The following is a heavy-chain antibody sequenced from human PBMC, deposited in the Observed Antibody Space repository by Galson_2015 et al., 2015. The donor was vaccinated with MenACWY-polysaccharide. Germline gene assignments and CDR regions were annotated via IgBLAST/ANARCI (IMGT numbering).Heavy chain of an antibody. V-gene: IGHV3-23*01. CDR2: ISGSGSTT. CDR3: AKRAPMVTSLFYGMDV. CDR1: GFTFSNYA. D-gene: IGHD4/OR15-4a*01. Sequence: LRLSCAASGFTFSNYATSWVRQAPGKGLDWVSAISGSGSTTYYADSVKGRFAISRDNSKNTLYLQMSSLRAEDTAVYYCAKRAPMVTSLFYGMDVWGQGTTVTVSS. J-gene: IGHJ6*02.